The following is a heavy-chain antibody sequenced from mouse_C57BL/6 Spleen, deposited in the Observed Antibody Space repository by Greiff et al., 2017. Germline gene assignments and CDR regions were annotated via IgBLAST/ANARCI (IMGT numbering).Heavy chain of an antibody. D-gene: IGHD1-1*01. CDR3: AYGGLNY. CDR1: GYTFTSYW. J-gene: IGHJ2*01. Sequence: EVQLQQPGAELVKPGASVKMSCKASGYTFTSYWITWVKQSHGKSLEWIGDINPNNGGTSYNQKFKGKATLTVDKSSSTAYMELRSLTSEDSAVYYCAYGGLNYWGQGTTLTVSS. CDR2: INPNNGGT. V-gene: IGHV1-26*01.